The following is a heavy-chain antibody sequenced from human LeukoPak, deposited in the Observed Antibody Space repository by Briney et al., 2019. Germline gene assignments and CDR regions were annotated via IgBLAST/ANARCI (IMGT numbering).Heavy chain of an antibody. J-gene: IGHJ1*01. Sequence: SGGSLRLSCAASGFTFSSYAMSWVRQAPGKGLEWVSAISGSGGSTYYADSVKGRFTISRDNSKNTLYLQMNSLRAEDTAVYYCAKEANYDFWSGSLFQHWGQGTLVTVSS. D-gene: IGHD3-3*01. CDR1: GFTFSSYA. V-gene: IGHV3-23*01. CDR2: ISGSGGST. CDR3: AKEANYDFWSGSLFQH.